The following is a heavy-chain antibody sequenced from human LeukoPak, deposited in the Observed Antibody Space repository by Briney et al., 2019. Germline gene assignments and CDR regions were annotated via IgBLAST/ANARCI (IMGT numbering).Heavy chain of an antibody. V-gene: IGHV3-11*04. Sequence: GGSLRLSCAASGFTFSDYFMGGVGQAPGKGLEWVSYITNNGRKKYYADSMKGRFTISRDNAKNSLFLQIHSLGAEDTAVYYCARDRSGWYNHWGQGTLVTVSS. D-gene: IGHD1-26*01. CDR1: GFTFSDYF. CDR3: ARDRSGWYNH. J-gene: IGHJ5*02. CDR2: ITNNGRKK.